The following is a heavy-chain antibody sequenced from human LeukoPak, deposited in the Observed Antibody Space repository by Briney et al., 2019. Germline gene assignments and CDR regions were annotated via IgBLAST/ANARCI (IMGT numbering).Heavy chain of an antibody. V-gene: IGHV5-51*01. CDR3: AGHSFDTVDAFDV. J-gene: IGHJ3*01. CDR1: GSTFTSYW. Sequence: GEPLKTSGKGFGSTFTSYWIGWVRQIPGKALDWLGIIYPGDSDTRYSPSFQGQVTISADKSSSTAYLQWRSLKASDTAMYYCAGHSFDTVDAFDVWGQGTIVIVSA. CDR2: IYPGDSDT. D-gene: IGHD2-2*02.